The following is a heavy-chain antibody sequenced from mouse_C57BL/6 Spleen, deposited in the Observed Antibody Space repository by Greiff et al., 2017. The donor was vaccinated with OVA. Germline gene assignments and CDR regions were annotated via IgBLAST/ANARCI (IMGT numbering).Heavy chain of an antibody. V-gene: IGHV1-74*01. CDR1: GYTFTSYW. J-gene: IGHJ4*01. D-gene: IGHD3-3*01. CDR2: IHPSDSGT. Sequence: VQLQQPGAELVKPGASVKVSCKASGYTFTSYWMHWVKQRPGQGLEWIGRIHPSDSGTNYNQKFKGKATLTVDKSSSTAYMQLRSLTSEDSAVYYCAILGHPYAMDYWGQGTSVTVSS. CDR3: AILGHPYAMDY.